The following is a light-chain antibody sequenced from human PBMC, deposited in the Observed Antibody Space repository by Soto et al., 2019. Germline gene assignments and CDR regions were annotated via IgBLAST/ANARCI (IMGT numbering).Light chain of an antibody. Sequence: DIVMTQSPLSLPVTPGEPASISCRSSQSLLHSNGYNYLDWYLQKPGQSPQLLIYLGSNRASGVPDRFSGSGSGTDFTLKISRVEAEDVGVYYCMQDIHTLLLTFGGGTKVEIK. CDR3: MQDIHTLLLT. CDR2: LGS. J-gene: IGKJ4*01. CDR1: QSLLHSNGYNY. V-gene: IGKV2-28*01.